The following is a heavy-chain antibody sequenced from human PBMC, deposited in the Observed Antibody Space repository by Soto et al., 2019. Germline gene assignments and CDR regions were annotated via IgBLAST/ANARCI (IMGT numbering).Heavy chain of an antibody. CDR2: IIPILGIA. CDR1: GGSFSSYT. J-gene: IGHJ4*02. CDR3: ARGGSSGPNDY. Sequence: SVKVSCKASGGSFSSYTISWVRQAPGQGLEWMGRIIPILGIANYAQKFQGRVTITADKSTSTAYMELSSLRSEDTAVYYCARGGSSGPNDYWGQGTLVTVSS. V-gene: IGHV1-69*02. D-gene: IGHD6-19*01.